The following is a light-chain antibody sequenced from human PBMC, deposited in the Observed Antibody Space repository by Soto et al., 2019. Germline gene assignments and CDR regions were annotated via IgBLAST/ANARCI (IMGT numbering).Light chain of an antibody. Sequence: DIQMTQSPSSLSASVGDRVTITCRASKSISSYLNWYQQKPGKAPKLLIYAASSLHSGVPSRFSGSGSGTDFTLTISSLQPEDFATYYCQQSYSTPFTFGPGTKVDIK. V-gene: IGKV1-39*01. CDR1: KSISSY. CDR3: QQSYSTPFT. J-gene: IGKJ3*01. CDR2: AAS.